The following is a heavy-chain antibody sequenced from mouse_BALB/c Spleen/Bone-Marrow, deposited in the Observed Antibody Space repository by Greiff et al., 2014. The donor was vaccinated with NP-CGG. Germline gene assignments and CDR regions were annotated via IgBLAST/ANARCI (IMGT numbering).Heavy chain of an antibody. Sequence: EVQLQQSGAELVKPGASVKLSCTASGFNFKDSYMHWVKLRPEHGLEWIGRIFPASGNIKYDPNFQGKATITADTSSNTAYLQLSSLTSEDTAVYYCARVEFGSCYFDYWGQGTSVTVSS. CDR2: IFPASGNI. J-gene: IGHJ4*01. CDR1: GFNFKDSY. V-gene: IGHV14-3*02. D-gene: IGHD1-1*01. CDR3: ARVEFGSCYFDY.